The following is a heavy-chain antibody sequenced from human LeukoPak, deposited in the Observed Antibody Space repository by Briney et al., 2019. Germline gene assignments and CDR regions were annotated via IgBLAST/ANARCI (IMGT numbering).Heavy chain of an antibody. CDR3: ARLKLGAYFDL. D-gene: IGHD3-16*01. J-gene: IGHJ2*01. V-gene: IGHV3-23*01. CDR2: TYPSGDST. Sequence: GGSLRLSCAASGFTFGSFSMNWVRQAPGKGLEWVSATYPSGDSTYYADSVKGRFTISRDNSRNTLYLQMHSLSAEDTAVYYCARLKLGAYFDLWGRGTLVTVSS. CDR1: GFTFGSFS.